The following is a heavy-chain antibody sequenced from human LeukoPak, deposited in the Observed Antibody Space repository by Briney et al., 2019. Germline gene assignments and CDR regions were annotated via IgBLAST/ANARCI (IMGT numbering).Heavy chain of an antibody. CDR1: GYTFTSYG. Sequence: ASVKVSCKASGYTFTSYGISWVRQAPGQGLEWMGWISGYNGNTNYAQNLQGRVTMTTDTSTSTVYMELSSLRSEDTAVYYCARGGGYYDSSGYYVNWGQGTLVTVSS. D-gene: IGHD3-22*01. V-gene: IGHV1-18*01. CDR2: ISGYNGNT. CDR3: ARGGGYYDSSGYYVN. J-gene: IGHJ4*02.